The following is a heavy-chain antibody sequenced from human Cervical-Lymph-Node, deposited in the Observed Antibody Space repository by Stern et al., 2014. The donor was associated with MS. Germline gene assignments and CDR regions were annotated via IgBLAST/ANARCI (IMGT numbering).Heavy chain of an antibody. V-gene: IGHV4-61*01. D-gene: IGHD2-8*02. CDR1: GDSVSSGSYN. CDR3: AGNLVY. CDR2: ICYSENR. Sequence: QVQLQESGPGLVKPSETLSLICTVNGDSVSSGSYNWSWIRQPPGKGLEWIGYICYSENRNYNPSLKSRVTISVDRSKNQFSLNLSSVTAADTAVYYCAGNLVYWGQGTLVTVSS. J-gene: IGHJ4*02.